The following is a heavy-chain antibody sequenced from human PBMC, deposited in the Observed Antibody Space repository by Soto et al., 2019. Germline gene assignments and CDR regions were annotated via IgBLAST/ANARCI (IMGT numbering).Heavy chain of an antibody. CDR2: IKQDGSEK. CDR3: ARGVTYYCYYMDV. J-gene: IGHJ6*03. V-gene: IGHV3-7*04. Sequence: EVQLVESGGGLVQPGGSLRLSCAASGFTFSSYSMSWVRQAPGKGLEWVANIKQDGSEKYYVDSVKGRFTISRDNAKNSLYLQMNSLRAEDAAVYYCARGVTYYCYYMDVWGKGTTVTVSS. CDR1: GFTFSSYS.